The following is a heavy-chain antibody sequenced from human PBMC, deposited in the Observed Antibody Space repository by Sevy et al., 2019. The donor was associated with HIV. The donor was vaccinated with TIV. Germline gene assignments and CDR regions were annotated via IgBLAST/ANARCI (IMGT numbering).Heavy chain of an antibody. D-gene: IGHD6-13*01. CDR3: VRAVAAAGSY. V-gene: IGHV3-7*01. CDR1: GFTFSSYW. J-gene: IGHJ4*02. Sequence: GSLRLSCAASGFTFSSYWMSWVRQAPGKGLEWVANIKQDGSVKYYVDSVKGRFTISRDNVKNSLYLQMNSLRAEDTALYYCVRAVAAAGSYWGQGTLVTVSS. CDR2: IKQDGSVK.